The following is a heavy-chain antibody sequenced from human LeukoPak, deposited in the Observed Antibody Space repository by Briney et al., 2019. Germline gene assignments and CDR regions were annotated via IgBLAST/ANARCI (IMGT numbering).Heavy chain of an antibody. Sequence: ASVKVSCKASGYTFTCYYMHWVRQAPGQGQEWMGWINPNSGGTNYAKKFQGRVSMTRDRSISTAYMEMSRLRAEDTAVDYCGRASGDDRIDYWGQGTLVTVSS. D-gene: IGHD1-1*01. V-gene: IGHV1-2*02. J-gene: IGHJ4*02. CDR2: INPNSGGT. CDR3: GRASGDDRIDY. CDR1: GYTFTCYY.